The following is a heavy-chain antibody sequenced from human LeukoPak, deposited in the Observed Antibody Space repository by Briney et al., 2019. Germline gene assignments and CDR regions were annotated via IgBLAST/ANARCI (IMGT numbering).Heavy chain of an antibody. CDR1: GFTFSTYN. J-gene: IGHJ4*02. CDR3: ARAFRDVIFDS. V-gene: IGHV3-48*04. Sequence: GGSLRLSCAASGFTFSTYNRNWVRQAPGKGLEWVSYISSSSSTIYYADSVKGRFTISRDNTKNSLYLQMNSLRAEDTAVYYCARAFRDVIFDSWGQGTLVTVSS. D-gene: IGHD5-24*01. CDR2: ISSSSSTI.